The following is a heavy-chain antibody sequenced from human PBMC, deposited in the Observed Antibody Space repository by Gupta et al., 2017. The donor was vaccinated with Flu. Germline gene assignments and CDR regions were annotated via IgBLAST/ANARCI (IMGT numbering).Heavy chain of an antibody. V-gene: IGHV3-33*01. D-gene: IGHD1-1*01. Sequence: QEQLVESGGGVVQPGSSLRLSCDASGFPFSNYGMHWVRQAPGKGLEWVAVLWHDGTNEYYADAVKGRFTISRDNSKNSLYLQLDNMRAEDTAVYFCTTLVAFDIFAAWGQGTMVIVSS. CDR3: TTLVAFDIFAA. CDR1: GFPFSNYG. CDR2: LWHDGTNE. J-gene: IGHJ3*01.